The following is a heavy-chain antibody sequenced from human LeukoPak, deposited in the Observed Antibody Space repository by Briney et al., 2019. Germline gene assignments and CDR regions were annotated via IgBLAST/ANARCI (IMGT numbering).Heavy chain of an antibody. V-gene: IGHV1-24*01. CDR3: ATNQGWLQPLDY. D-gene: IGHD5-24*01. CDR2: FDPEDGET. Sequence: ASVKVSCKVSGYTLTELSMHWVRQAPGKGLEWMGGFDPEDGETIYAQKFQGRVTMTEDTSTDTAYMELSSLRSEDTAVYYCATNQGWLQPLDYWGQGTLVTVSS. J-gene: IGHJ4*02. CDR1: GYTLTELS.